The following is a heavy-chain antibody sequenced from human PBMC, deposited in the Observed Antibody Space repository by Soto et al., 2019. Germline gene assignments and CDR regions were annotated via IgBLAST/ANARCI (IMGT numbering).Heavy chain of an antibody. CDR3: ARRRATRAFDI. V-gene: IGHV4-34*01. CDR2: INHSGST. Sequence: SETLSLTCAVYGGSFIGYYWSWIRQPPGKGLEWIGEINHSGSTNYNPSLKSRVTISVDTSKNQFSLKLSSVTAADTAVYYCARRRATRAFDIWGQGTMVTVSS. J-gene: IGHJ3*02. CDR1: GGSFIGYY.